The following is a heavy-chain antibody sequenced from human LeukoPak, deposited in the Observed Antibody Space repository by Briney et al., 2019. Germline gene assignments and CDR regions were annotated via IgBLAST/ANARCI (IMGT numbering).Heavy chain of an antibody. J-gene: IGHJ4*02. Sequence: GASVKVSCKASGYTFSSYYIHWVRQAPGQGLEWMGIINPNDGSTSVAQKFQGRVTMTRDTSTSTVYMELSSLRSEDTAVYYCARDSGSYSGFDYWGQGTLVTVSS. CDR3: ARDSGSYSGFDY. CDR2: INPNDGST. V-gene: IGHV1-46*01. CDR1: GYTFSSYY. D-gene: IGHD1-26*01.